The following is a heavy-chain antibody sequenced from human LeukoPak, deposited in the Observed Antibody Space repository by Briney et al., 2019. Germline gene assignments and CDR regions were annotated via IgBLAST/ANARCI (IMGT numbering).Heavy chain of an antibody. CDR1: GGSISSSSYY. Sequence: SETLSLTCTVSGGSISSSSYYWGWIRQPPGKGLEWIGSIYYSGSTYYNPSLKSRVTISVYTSKNQFSLKLSSVTAADTAVYYCAREDSGSYYNFYYFYMDVWGKGTTVTISS. J-gene: IGHJ6*03. D-gene: IGHD3-10*01. CDR2: IYYSGST. CDR3: AREDSGSYYNFYYFYMDV. V-gene: IGHV4-39*02.